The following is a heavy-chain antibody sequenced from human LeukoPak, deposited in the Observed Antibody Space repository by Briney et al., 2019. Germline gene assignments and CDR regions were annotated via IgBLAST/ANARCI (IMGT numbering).Heavy chain of an antibody. D-gene: IGHD1-14*01. CDR1: GFTFRRHG. J-gene: IGHJ4*02. Sequence: PGGSLRLSCAASGFTFRRHGMHWVRQAPGKGLEWVAVIWYDGSNKYYADSVKGRFTISRDNSKNTLYLQMNSPRAEDTVLYYCARDITSRYLDYWGQGTLVTVSS. V-gene: IGHV3-33*01. CDR3: ARDITSRYLDY. CDR2: IWYDGSNK.